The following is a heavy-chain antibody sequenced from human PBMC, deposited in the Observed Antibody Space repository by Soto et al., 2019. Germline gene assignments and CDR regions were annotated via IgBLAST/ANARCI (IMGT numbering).Heavy chain of an antibody. CDR1: GYIFTSYG. CDR2: IGLYIHNT. J-gene: IGHJ4*02. CDR3: ARAGYCSSTSCYYDY. Sequence: ASVKVSCKASGYIFTSYGINWLRQAPGQGLEWLGWIGLYIHNTNYAQKFQGRVTITTDTSTSTAYMELRSLRSDDTAVYYCARAGYCSSTSCYYDYWGQGTLVTVSS. D-gene: IGHD2-2*01. V-gene: IGHV1-18*04.